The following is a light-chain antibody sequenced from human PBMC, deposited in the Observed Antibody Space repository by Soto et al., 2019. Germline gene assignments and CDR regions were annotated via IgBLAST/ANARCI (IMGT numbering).Light chain of an antibody. CDR3: QQYDSSPLT. V-gene: IGKV3-20*01. Sequence: EIVLTQSPGTPSLSPGERATLSCRASQSVSSSYLAWYQQKPGQAPRLLIYGASSRATGIPDRFSGSGSGTDFTLTISRLEPEDFAVYYCQQYDSSPLTFGQGTKVEIK. CDR1: QSVSSSY. J-gene: IGKJ1*01. CDR2: GAS.